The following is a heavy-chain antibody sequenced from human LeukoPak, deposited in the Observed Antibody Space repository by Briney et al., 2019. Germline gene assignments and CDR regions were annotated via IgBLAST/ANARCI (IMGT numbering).Heavy chain of an antibody. J-gene: IGHJ4*02. CDR2: IRSKANSYAT. CDR3: TRRPYYYDSSGFN. CDR1: GFTFSGSA. V-gene: IGHV3-73*01. Sequence: GGSLRLSCAASGFTFSGSAMHWVRQASGKGLEWVGRIRSKANSYATAYAASVKGRFTISRDDSKNTAYLQMNSLKTEDTAVYYCTRRPYYYDSSGFNWGQGTLVTVSS. D-gene: IGHD3-22*01.